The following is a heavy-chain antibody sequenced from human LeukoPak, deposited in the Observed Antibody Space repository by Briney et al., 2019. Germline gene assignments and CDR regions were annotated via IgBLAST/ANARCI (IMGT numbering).Heavy chain of an antibody. V-gene: IGHV1-69*05. CDR1: GGTFSSYA. CDR2: IIPIFGTA. CDR3: ARVKFGSGYYYGMTGYYCYYMDV. D-gene: IGHD3-22*01. Sequence: SVKVSCKASGGTFSSYAISWVRQAPGQGLEWMGGIIPIFGTANYAQKFQGRVTITTDESTSTAYMELSSLRSEDTAVYYCARVKFGSGYYYGMTGYYCYYMDVWGKGTTVTVFS. J-gene: IGHJ6*03.